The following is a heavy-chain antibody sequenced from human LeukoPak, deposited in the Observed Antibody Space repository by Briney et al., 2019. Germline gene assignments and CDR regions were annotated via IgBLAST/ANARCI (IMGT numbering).Heavy chain of an antibody. Sequence: GSLRLSCAASGFTFSSYSMNWVRQAPGKGLEGVSYISSSSSTIYYADSVKGRFTISRDNAKNSLYLQMNSLRDEDTAVYYCARVDVVVTAIQYCQHWGQGTLVTVSS. CDR2: ISSSSSTI. D-gene: IGHD2-21*02. CDR1: GFTFSSYS. CDR3: ARVDVVVTAIQYCQH. J-gene: IGHJ1*01. V-gene: IGHV3-48*02.